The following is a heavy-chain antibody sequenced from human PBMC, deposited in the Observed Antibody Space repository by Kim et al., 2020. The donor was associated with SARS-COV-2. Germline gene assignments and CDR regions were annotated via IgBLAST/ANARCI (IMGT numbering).Heavy chain of an antibody. Sequence: SETLSHTCAVYGGSFSGYYWSWIRQPPGKGLEWIGEINHSGSTNYNPSLKSRVTISVDTSKNQFSLKLSSVTAADTAVYYCARGVPGFDDYIWGSYRYTGWSYFDYWGQGTLVTVSS. J-gene: IGHJ4*02. V-gene: IGHV4-34*01. CDR1: GGSFSGYY. CDR3: ARGVPGFDDYIWGSYRYTGWSYFDY. CDR2: INHSGST. D-gene: IGHD3-16*02.